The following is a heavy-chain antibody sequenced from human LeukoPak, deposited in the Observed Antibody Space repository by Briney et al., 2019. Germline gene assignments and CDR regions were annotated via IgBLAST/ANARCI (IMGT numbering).Heavy chain of an antibody. V-gene: IGHV3-9*01. CDR1: GFTFDDYA. CDR2: ISWNSGSI. Sequence: GGSLRLSCAASGFTFDDYAMHWVRQAPGKGLEWVSGISWNSGSIGYADSVKGRFTISRDNAKNSLYLQMNSLRAEDTALYYCAKTPYSSGWYGSVSYFQHWGQGTLVTVSS. J-gene: IGHJ1*01. CDR3: AKTPYSSGWYGSVSYFQH. D-gene: IGHD6-19*01.